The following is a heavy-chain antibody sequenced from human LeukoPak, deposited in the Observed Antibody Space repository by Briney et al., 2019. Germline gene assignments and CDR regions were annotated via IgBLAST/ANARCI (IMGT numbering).Heavy chain of an antibody. CDR1: GGTFSTYA. CDR2: IIPIFGTA. D-gene: IGHD1-14*01. J-gene: IGHJ6*03. Sequence: ASVKVSCKASGGTFSTYAINWVRQAPGQGLEWMGGIIPIFGTANYAQKFQGRVTVTTDESTSTAYMELSSLRSEDTAVYYCAVPPANHLYYSMDVWGKGTTVTVSS. CDR3: AVPPANHLYYSMDV. V-gene: IGHV1-69*05.